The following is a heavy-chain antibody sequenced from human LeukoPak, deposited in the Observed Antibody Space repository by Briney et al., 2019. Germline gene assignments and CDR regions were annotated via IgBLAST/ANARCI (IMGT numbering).Heavy chain of an antibody. CDR2: IRYDGSNK. V-gene: IGHV3-30*02. Sequence: GGSLRLSCAASGFPFSSYGMHWVRQAPAKGLEWVAFIRYDGSNKYYADSVKGRFTISRDNAKNSLYLQMNSLRAEDTAVYYCARGVLTSVAGTDYWGQGTLVTVSS. CDR3: ARGVLTSVAGTDY. J-gene: IGHJ4*02. D-gene: IGHD6-19*01. CDR1: GFPFSSYG.